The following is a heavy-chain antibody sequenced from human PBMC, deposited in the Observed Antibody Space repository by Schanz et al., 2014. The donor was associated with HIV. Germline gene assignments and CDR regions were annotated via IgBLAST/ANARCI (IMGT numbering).Heavy chain of an antibody. Sequence: QVQLVESGGGVVQPRRSLRLSCAASGFSFNNYGMHWVRQAPGKGLEWVAVMSYDGINKHYADSVKGRFTISRDNSKNTLYLQMKSLRPEDTAVYYCAKDRNHYDSRYRGKGNYYYYYGMDVWGQGTTVTVSS. CDR3: AKDRNHYDSRYRGKGNYYYYYGMDV. J-gene: IGHJ6*02. CDR1: GFSFNNYG. V-gene: IGHV3-30*18. D-gene: IGHD3-22*01. CDR2: MSYDGINK.